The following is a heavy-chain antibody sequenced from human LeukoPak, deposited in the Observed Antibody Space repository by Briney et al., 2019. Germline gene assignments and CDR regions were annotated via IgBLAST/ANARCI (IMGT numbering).Heavy chain of an antibody. V-gene: IGHV4-39*01. CDR2: MYYSGSK. Sequence: PSETLSLTCTVSSGSINSSSYYWGWIRQPPGKGLEWIGTMYYSGSKYYNPSLKSRVTISVDTSKNQFSLKLSSVTAADTAVYYCARHEYNWNKPRAPDYWGQGTLVTVSS. CDR1: SGSINSSSYY. CDR3: ARHEYNWNKPRAPDY. D-gene: IGHD1/OR15-1a*01. J-gene: IGHJ4*02.